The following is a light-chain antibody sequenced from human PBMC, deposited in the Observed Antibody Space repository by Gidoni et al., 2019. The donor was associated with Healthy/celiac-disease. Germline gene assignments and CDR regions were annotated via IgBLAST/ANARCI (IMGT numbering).Light chain of an antibody. CDR1: SSDVGSYNR. Sequence: PSVSGSPGQSVTISCTGTSSDVGSYNRVSWYQQPPGTAPKLMIYEVSNRPSGVPDRFSGSKSGNTASLTISGLQAEDEADYYCSLYTSSSTWVFGGGTKLTVL. CDR2: EVS. J-gene: IGLJ3*02. V-gene: IGLV2-18*01. CDR3: SLYTSSSTWV.